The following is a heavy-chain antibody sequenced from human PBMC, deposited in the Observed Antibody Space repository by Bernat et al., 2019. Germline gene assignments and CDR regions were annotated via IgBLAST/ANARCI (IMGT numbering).Heavy chain of an antibody. Sequence: QITLKESGPTLVKPTQTLTLTCSFSGFSLTTSGVGVGWIRQPPGKALEWLALIYWDDEKRYWPSLKSRLTITKDTSKNQVVLTMSNMDPVDTGTYYCAHVGEYQRDVDYWGQGTLVTVSS. CDR2: IYWDDEK. CDR1: GFSLTTSGVG. V-gene: IGHV2-5*02. J-gene: IGHJ4*02. D-gene: IGHD6-25*01. CDR3: AHVGEYQRDVDY.